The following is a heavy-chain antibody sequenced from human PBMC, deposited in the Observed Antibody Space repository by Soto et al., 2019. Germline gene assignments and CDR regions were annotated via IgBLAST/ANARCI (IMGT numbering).Heavy chain of an antibody. J-gene: IGHJ4*02. CDR2: IYYSGST. D-gene: IGHD6-19*01. CDR1: GGSISSYY. CDR3: ARRGSSGWYYFAY. Sequence: QVQLQESGPGLVKPSETLSLTCTVSGGSISSYYWSWIRQPPGKGLEWIGYIYYSGSTNYNPSLKSLVTISVDTSKNQFSLKLSSVTAADTAVYYCARRGSSGWYYFAYWGQGTLVTVSS. V-gene: IGHV4-59*08.